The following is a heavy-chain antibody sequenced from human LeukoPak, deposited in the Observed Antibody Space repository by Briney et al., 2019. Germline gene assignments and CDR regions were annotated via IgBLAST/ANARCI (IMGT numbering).Heavy chain of an antibody. D-gene: IGHD4-17*01. Sequence: SETLSLTCAVYGGSFSGYYWSWIRQPPGKGLEWIGEINHSGSTNYNPSLKSRVTISVDTSNNQFSLKLSSVTAADTAVYYCARGPVGNYGDYLADYWGQGTLVTVSS. CDR1: GGSFSGYY. V-gene: IGHV4-34*01. J-gene: IGHJ4*02. CDR2: INHSGST. CDR3: ARGPVGNYGDYLADY.